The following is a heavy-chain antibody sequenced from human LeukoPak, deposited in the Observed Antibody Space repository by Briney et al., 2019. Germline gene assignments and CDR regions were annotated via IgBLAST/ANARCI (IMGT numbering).Heavy chain of an antibody. J-gene: IGHJ5*02. D-gene: IGHD6-13*01. V-gene: IGHV1-46*01. CDR3: ATDRAIPKGPRRMIAAAVVGENWFDP. CDR1: GYTFTSYY. Sequence: ASVKVSCKASGYTFTSYYMHWVRQAPGQGLEWMGIINPSGGSTSYAQKFQGRVTMTEDTSTDTAYMELSSLRSEDTAVYYCATDRAIPKGPRRMIAAAVVGENWFDPWGQGTLVTVSS. CDR2: INPSGGST.